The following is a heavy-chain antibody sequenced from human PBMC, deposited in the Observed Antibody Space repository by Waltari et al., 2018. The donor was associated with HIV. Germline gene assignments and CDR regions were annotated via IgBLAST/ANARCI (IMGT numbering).Heavy chain of an antibody. Sequence: EVQLVESGGGLVQPGGSLRLSCAASGFTFSSYAMHWVRQAPGKGLEYVSAISSNWGSTYYANSVKGRFTISRDNSKNTLYLQMGSLRAEDMAVYYCARDTAPEQWLVPSFDYWGQGTLVTVSS. D-gene: IGHD6-19*01. CDR3: ARDTAPEQWLVPSFDY. V-gene: IGHV3-64*01. J-gene: IGHJ4*02. CDR2: ISSNWGST. CDR1: GFTFSSYA.